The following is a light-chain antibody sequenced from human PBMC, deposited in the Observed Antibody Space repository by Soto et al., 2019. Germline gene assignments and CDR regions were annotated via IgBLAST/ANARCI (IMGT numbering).Light chain of an antibody. Sequence: DIHMIQSPSTRSKSVGDRVTITCRASQTISSWVTWYQQQPGQAPKRVIYNASALSSGVPSRFSCSASGTEFTLTISSRQPDDFATYYCQHYNSYSEAVGQGTTVDI. J-gene: IGKJ1*01. CDR1: QTISSW. V-gene: IGKV1-5*03. CDR3: QHYNSYSEA. CDR2: NAS.